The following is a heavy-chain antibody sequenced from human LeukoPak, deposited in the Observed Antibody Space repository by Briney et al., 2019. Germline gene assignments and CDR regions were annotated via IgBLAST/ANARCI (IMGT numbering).Heavy chain of an antibody. CDR2: IIPIFGTA. Sequence: ASVKVSCKASGGTFSSYAISWVRQAPGQGLEWMGGIIPIFGTANYAQKFQGRVTITTDESTSTAYMELSSLRSEDTAVYYCARTHYDFWSGYGLFGYYYYYMDVWGKGTTVTVSS. CDR1: GGTFSSYA. CDR3: ARTHYDFWSGYGLFGYYYYYMDV. J-gene: IGHJ6*03. V-gene: IGHV1-69*05. D-gene: IGHD3-3*01.